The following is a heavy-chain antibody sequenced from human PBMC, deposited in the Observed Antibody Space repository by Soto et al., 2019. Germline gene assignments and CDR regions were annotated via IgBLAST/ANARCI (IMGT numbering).Heavy chain of an antibody. CDR3: ARGPSFYDILTGYSDDAFDI. V-gene: IGHV1-2*02. CDR1: GYTFTGYY. D-gene: IGHD3-9*01. Sequence: ASVKVSCKASGYTFTGYYMHWVRQAPGQGLEWMGWINPNSGNTNYAQKFQGRVTMTRNTSISTAYMELSSLRSEDTAVYYCARGPSFYDILTGYSDDAFDIWGQGTMVTVSS. CDR2: INPNSGNT. J-gene: IGHJ3*02.